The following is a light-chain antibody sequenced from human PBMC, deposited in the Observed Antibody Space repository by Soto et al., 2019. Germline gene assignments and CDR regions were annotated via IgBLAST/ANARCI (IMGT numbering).Light chain of an antibody. CDR2: EVS. CDR3: SSYAGSNNLGV. J-gene: IGLJ2*01. CDR1: SGDVGGYTY. Sequence: QSVLTQPPSTSGSPGQSVAISCTGTSGDVGGYTYVSWYQQHPGKAPKLMIYEVSKRPSGVPDRFSGSKSGNTASLTVSGLQSQDEADYYCSSYAGSNNLGVFGGGTQLTVL. V-gene: IGLV2-8*01.